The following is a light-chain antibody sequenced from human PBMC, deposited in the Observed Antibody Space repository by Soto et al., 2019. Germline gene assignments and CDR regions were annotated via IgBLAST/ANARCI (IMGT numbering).Light chain of an antibody. V-gene: IGKV3-20*01. J-gene: IGKJ4*01. Sequence: EIVLTQSPGTLSLSPGERATLSCRASQSVSSSYLAWYQQKPGQAPRLLIYGASSRATGIPDRFSGSGSGTDFTLTISRLEPEDFAVYXCKQYGSSPITFGGGPRWRSN. CDR3: KQYGSSPIT. CDR1: QSVSSSY. CDR2: GAS.